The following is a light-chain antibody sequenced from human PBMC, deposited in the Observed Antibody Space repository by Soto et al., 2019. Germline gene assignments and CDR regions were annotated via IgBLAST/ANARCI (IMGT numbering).Light chain of an antibody. CDR2: AAS. CDR3: LQHNIYPPT. J-gene: IGKJ1*01. CDR1: QSISSY. V-gene: IGKV1-17*01. Sequence: QMTQSPSSLSASVGDRVTITCRASQSISSYLNWYQQKPGKAPKLLIYAASSLQSGVPSRFSGSGSGTEFTLTISSLQPEDFATYYCLQHNIYPPTFGQGTKVDIK.